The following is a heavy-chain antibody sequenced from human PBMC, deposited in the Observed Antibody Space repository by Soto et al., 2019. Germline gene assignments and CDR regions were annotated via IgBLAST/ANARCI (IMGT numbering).Heavy chain of an antibody. D-gene: IGHD1-26*01. CDR2: IYRSGTT. CDR1: NFSISSGYY. Sequence: ETLSLTCVVSNFSISSGYYWGWIRQSPGKGLEWIASIYRSGTTSYNPSLKSRVTISVDPSKNQFSLMLTAVTAADTAVYYCARTHSGSYYSVFNYWGRGSLVTV. J-gene: IGHJ4*02. CDR3: ARTHSGSYYSVFNY. V-gene: IGHV4-38-2*01.